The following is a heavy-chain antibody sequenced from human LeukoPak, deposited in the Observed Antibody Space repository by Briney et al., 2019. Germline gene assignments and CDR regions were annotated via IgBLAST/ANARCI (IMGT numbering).Heavy chain of an antibody. CDR1: GFTFSSYS. Sequence: GGSLRLSCAASGFTFSSYSMNWVRQAPGKGLEWVSSISSSSSYIYYADSVKGRFTISRDNAKNSLYLQMNSLRAEDTAVYYCARDLYPGIAAAGTGFQHWGQGTLVTVSS. V-gene: IGHV3-21*01. CDR2: ISSSSSYI. J-gene: IGHJ1*01. CDR3: ARDLYPGIAAAGTGFQH. D-gene: IGHD6-13*01.